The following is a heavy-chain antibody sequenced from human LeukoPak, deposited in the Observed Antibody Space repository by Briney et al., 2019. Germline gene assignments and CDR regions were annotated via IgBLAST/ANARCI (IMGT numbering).Heavy chain of an antibody. CDR3: ARDRHAYSGTDY. V-gene: IGHV4-61*01. CDR1: GGSVSSGSYY. J-gene: IGHJ4*02. CDR2: ISNSGST. Sequence: PSETLSLTCTVSGGSVSSGSYYWSWIRQPPGKGLEWIGYISNSGSTNYNPSLKSRVTISADTSKNQFSLKLSSVTAADTAVYYCARDRHAYSGTDYWGQGTLVTVSS. D-gene: IGHD1-26*01.